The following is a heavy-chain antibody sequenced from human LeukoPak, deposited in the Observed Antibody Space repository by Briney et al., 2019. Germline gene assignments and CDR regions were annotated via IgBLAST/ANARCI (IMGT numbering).Heavy chain of an antibody. CDR1: GFTVSSNY. J-gene: IGHJ4*02. CDR3: ASPTYYYDSCVYLPLGY. CDR2: IYSGGST. D-gene: IGHD3-22*01. V-gene: IGHV3-53*01. Sequence: GGSLRLSCAASGFTVSSNYMSWVRQAPGKGLEWVSVIYSGGSTYYADSVKGRFTISRDNSKNTLYLQMNSLRAEDTAVYYCASPTYYYDSCVYLPLGYWGQGTLVTVSS.